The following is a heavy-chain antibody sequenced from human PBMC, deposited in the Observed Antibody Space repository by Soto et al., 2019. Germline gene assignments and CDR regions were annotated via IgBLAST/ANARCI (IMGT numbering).Heavy chain of an antibody. CDR2: IYYSGST. V-gene: IGHV4-30-4*01. CDR1: GGSISSGDYY. D-gene: IGHD6-19*01. J-gene: IGHJ5*02. CDR3: ARGYLIAVAGKGWFDP. Sequence: NPSETLSLTCTVSGGSISSGDYYWSWIRQPPGKGLEWIGYIYYSGSTCYNPSLKSRVTISVDTSKNQFSLKLSSVTAADTAVYYCARGYLIAVAGKGWFDPWGQGTLVTVSS.